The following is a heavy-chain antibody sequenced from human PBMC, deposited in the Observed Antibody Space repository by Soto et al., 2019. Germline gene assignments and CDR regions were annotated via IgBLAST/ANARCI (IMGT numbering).Heavy chain of an antibody. V-gene: IGHV1-3*01. Sequence: ASVKVSCKASGYTFTSYAMHWVRQAPGQRPEWMGWINAGNGNTKYSQKFQGRVTITRDTSASTAYMELSSLRSEDTAVYYCARGPAAFRPVYWGQGTLVTVSS. CDR2: INAGNGNT. CDR3: ARGPAAFRPVY. CDR1: GYTFTSYA. D-gene: IGHD6-13*01. J-gene: IGHJ4*02.